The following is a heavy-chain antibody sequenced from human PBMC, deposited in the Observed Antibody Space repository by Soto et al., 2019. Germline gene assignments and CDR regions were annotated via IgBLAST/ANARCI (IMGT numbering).Heavy chain of an antibody. CDR1: GVSISSGDYY. Sequence: SETLSLTCTVSGVSISSGDYYWSWIRQTPGKGLEWIGYIFYCGSTNYNPSLKSRVTLSIDTSKNQLSLKLSSVTAADTAVYYCARHSPDFDWLSQFDYWGQGTLVTVSS. D-gene: IGHD3-9*01. J-gene: IGHJ4*02. CDR2: IFYCGST. V-gene: IGHV4-61*08. CDR3: ARHSPDFDWLSQFDY.